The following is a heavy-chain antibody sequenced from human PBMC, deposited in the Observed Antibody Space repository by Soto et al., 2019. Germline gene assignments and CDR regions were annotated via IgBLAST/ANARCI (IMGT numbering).Heavy chain of an antibody. V-gene: IGHV5-10-1*01. CDR1: GYSFTSYW. D-gene: IGHD2-15*01. Sequence: PGESLKISCQGSGYSFTSYWITWVRQMPGKGLEWMGRIDPSDSYTNYSPSFQGHVTISVDESTSTAYLELSRLRSDDTAVYYCARGGTTSLDYWGQGTQVTVSS. J-gene: IGHJ4*02. CDR2: IDPSDSYT. CDR3: ARGGTTSLDY.